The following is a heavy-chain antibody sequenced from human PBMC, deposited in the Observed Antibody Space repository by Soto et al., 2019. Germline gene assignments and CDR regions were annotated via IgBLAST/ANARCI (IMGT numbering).Heavy chain of an antibody. J-gene: IGHJ4*02. CDR2: ISSDAMSK. V-gene: IGHV3-30*04. CDR1: GFAFSTYT. Sequence: GGSLRLSCAASGFAFSTYTMHWVRQAPGKGLEWVALISSDAMSKYYADSVKGQFTISRDNSKNTLYLQMNGLRVEDTAVYYCAREQGYRAQRTLDTGSS. CDR3: AREQGY.